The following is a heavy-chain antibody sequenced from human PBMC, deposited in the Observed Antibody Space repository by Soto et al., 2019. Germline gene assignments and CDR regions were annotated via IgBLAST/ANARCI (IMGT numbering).Heavy chain of an antibody. Sequence: QVQLQQWGAGLLKPSETLSLTCAVYGGSFSGYYWSWIRQPPGKGLEWIGEINHSGSTNYNPSLKTRVTISVDTSKNQFSLKRSSVTAADTAVYYCASRIGYPIRRDYWGQGTLVTVSS. V-gene: IGHV4-34*01. CDR2: INHSGST. J-gene: IGHJ4*02. CDR3: ASRIGYPIRRDY. CDR1: GGSFSGYY. D-gene: IGHD6-13*01.